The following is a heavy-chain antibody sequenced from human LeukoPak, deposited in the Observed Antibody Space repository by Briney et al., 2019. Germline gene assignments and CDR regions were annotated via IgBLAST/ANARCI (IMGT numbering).Heavy chain of an antibody. Sequence: PGGSLRLSCAASGFTFRSYGMSWVRQAPGKGPEWVSVISGDSGTTFYADSVKGRFTASRDNSKNTLYLQMNSLRAEDTAVYYCAKGTAADYYDSSGYRYFQHWGQGTLVTVSS. CDR3: AKGTAADYYDSSGYRYFQH. CDR1: GFTFRSYG. V-gene: IGHV3-23*01. J-gene: IGHJ1*01. CDR2: ISGDSGTT. D-gene: IGHD3-22*01.